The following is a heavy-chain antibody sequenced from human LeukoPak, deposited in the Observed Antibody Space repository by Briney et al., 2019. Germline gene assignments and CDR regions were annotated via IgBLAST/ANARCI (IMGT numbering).Heavy chain of an antibody. J-gene: IGHJ4*01. CDR3: ARRNSGIDY. D-gene: IGHD1-1*01. V-gene: IGHV5-51*01. CDR1: GYSFTIYW. CDR2: ISPDNPDI. Sequence: PGESLKISCKASGYSFTIYWIGWVRHMPGKGLECMGFISPDNPDIRYSMSFQGQVTISADKSISTAYLLWSSLKASDTAIYYCARRNSGIDYWGPGTLVTVSS.